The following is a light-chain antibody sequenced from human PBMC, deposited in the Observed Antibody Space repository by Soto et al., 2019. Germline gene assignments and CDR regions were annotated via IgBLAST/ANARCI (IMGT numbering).Light chain of an antibody. V-gene: IGKV3-20*01. J-gene: IGKJ1*01. CDR2: GTS. CDR1: QSVSSSY. CDR3: QQYGSSSWT. Sequence: EIVLTQSPGTLSLPPGERATLSCRASQSVSSSYLAWYQQKPGQAPRLLIYGTSSRDTGIPDRFSGSGSGTDFTLTISRLEPEDFAVYYCQQYGSSSWTFGQGTKVDIK.